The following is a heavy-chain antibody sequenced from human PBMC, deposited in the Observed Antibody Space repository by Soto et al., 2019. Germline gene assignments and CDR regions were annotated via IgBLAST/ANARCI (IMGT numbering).Heavy chain of an antibody. CDR3: ARVRGGDLKAFDI. J-gene: IGHJ3*02. V-gene: IGHV3-21*01. Sequence: EVQLVESGGGLVKPGGSLRLSCAASGFTFSSYSMNWVRQAPGKGLEWVSLISSSSSYIYYADSVKGRFTITRDNAKNSVYLQLTSLRAEDTAVDYCARVRGGDLKAFDIWGQGTMVTVSS. CDR2: ISSSSSYI. D-gene: IGHD3-10*01. CDR1: GFTFSSYS.